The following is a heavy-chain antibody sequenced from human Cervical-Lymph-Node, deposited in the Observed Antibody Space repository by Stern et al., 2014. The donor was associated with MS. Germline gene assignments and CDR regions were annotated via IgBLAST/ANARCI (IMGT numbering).Heavy chain of an antibody. CDR3: ARDSSGYNYFDY. D-gene: IGHD3-22*01. CDR2: IYSGGST. Sequence: MQLVQSGGGLIQPGGSLRLSCAASGFTVSSNYMSWVRQAPGKGLEWVSLIYSGGSTYYADSVKGRFTISRDNSKNTLYLQMNSLRAEDTAVYYCARDSSGYNYFDYWGQGTLVTVSS. J-gene: IGHJ4*02. CDR1: GFTVSSNY. V-gene: IGHV3-53*01.